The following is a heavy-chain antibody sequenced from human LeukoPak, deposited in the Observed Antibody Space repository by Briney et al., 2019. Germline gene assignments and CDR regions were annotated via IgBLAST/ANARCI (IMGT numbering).Heavy chain of an antibody. V-gene: IGHV2-5*01. D-gene: IGHD2-15*01. CDR3: AHRRGGYFDY. CDR2: IYWHDGR. Sequence: SGPTLVKPTQTLTLTCSFSAFSLPTEKEAVGWIRQPPGKALEWVALIYWHDGRRYSPSLKSRLTITKDTSKTQVVFTITDMDPVDTATYYCAHRRGGYFDYWGQGTLVTVSS. CDR1: AFSLPTEKEA. J-gene: IGHJ4*02.